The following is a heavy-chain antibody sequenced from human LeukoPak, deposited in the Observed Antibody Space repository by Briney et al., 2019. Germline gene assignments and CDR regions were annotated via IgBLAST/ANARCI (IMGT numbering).Heavy chain of an antibody. CDR3: ARDGDYYDSSGYSRFDY. Sequence: GGSLRLSCAASGFTFSSYGMHWVRQAPGKGLEWVAFIRYDGSNKYYAGSVQGRFTISRDNSKNTLYLQMNSLRAEDTAVYYCARDGDYYDSSGYSRFDYWGQGTLVTVSS. V-gene: IGHV3-30*02. CDR1: GFTFSSYG. CDR2: IRYDGSNK. D-gene: IGHD3-22*01. J-gene: IGHJ4*02.